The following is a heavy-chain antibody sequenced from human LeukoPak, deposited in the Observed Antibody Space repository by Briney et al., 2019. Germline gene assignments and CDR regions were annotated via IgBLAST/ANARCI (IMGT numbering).Heavy chain of an antibody. CDR2: ISWDGGST. J-gene: IGHJ4*02. Sequence: GRSLRLSCAASGFTFDDYAMHWVRQAPGKGLEWVSLISWDGGSTYYADSVKGRFTISRDNSKNSLYLQMNSLRAEDTALYYCAKGGYSYGHEDYFDYWGQGTLVTVSS. CDR3: AKGGYSYGHEDYFDY. CDR1: GFTFDDYA. V-gene: IGHV3-43D*04. D-gene: IGHD5-18*01.